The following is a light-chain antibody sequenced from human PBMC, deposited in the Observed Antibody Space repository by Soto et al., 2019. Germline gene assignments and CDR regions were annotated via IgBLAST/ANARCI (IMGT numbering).Light chain of an antibody. Sequence: QSVLTQPASVSGSPGQSITISCTGTSSDVGGYNYVSWYQQHPGKAPKLIICEVSNRPSGVSNRFSGSKSGITASLTISGLQAEDEADYYCAAWDDILNGYVFGGGTKVTVL. V-gene: IGLV2-14*01. CDR1: SSDVGGYNY. CDR3: AAWDDILNGYV. J-gene: IGLJ1*01. CDR2: EVS.